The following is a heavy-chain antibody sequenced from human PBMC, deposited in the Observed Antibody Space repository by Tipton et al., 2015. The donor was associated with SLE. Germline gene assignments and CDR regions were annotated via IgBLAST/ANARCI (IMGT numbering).Heavy chain of an antibody. CDR3: AKPHSGSCPFDY. D-gene: IGHD1-26*01. CDR1: GFTFSRYD. J-gene: IGHJ4*02. Sequence: SLRLSCAASGFTFSRYDMSWVRQAPGKGLEWVSVIYSGGSTYYADSVKGRFTISRDNSKNTLYLQMNSLRAEDTAVYYCAKPHSGSCPFDYWGQGTLVTVSS. V-gene: IGHV3-23*03. CDR2: IYSGGST.